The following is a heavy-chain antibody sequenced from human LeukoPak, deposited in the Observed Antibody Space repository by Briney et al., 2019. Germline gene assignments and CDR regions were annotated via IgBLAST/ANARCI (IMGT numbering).Heavy chain of an antibody. CDR3: ARAGSVVVPAATTNWFDP. D-gene: IGHD2-2*01. CDR1: GFTSSSYS. V-gene: IGHV3-21*01. Sequence: GGSLRLSCAASGFTSSSYSMCWVRQAPGKGLEWVSSISSSSSYIYYADSVKGRFTISRDNAKNSLYLQMNSLRAEDTAVYYCARAGSVVVPAATTNWFDPWGQGTLVTVSS. J-gene: IGHJ5*02. CDR2: ISSSSSYI.